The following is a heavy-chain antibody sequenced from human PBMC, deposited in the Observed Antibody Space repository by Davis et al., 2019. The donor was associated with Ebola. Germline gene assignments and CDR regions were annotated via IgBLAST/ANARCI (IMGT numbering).Heavy chain of an antibody. CDR1: GGSISSGGYY. D-gene: IGHD3-22*01. CDR3: ARADSRKNWFDP. J-gene: IGHJ5*02. V-gene: IGHV4-31*03. Sequence: SETLSLTCTVSGGSISSGGYYWSWIRQHPGKGLEWIGYIYYSGSTYYNPSLKSRVTISVDTSKNQFSLKLSSVTAADTAVYYCARADSRKNWFDPWGQGTLVTVSS. CDR2: IYYSGST.